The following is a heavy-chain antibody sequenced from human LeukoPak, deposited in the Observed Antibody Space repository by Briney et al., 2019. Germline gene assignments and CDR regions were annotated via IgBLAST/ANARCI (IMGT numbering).Heavy chain of an antibody. J-gene: IGHJ4*02. CDR1: GFTFSSYA. D-gene: IGHD5-12*01. Sequence: PGRSLRLSCAASGFTFSSYAMHWVRQAPGKGLEWVAVISYDGSNKYYADSVKGRFTISRDNSKNTLYLQMNSLRAEDTAVYYCARDRPPTPYGGYQDYWGQGTLVTVSS. V-gene: IGHV3-30*04. CDR3: ARDRPPTPYGGYQDY. CDR2: ISYDGSNK.